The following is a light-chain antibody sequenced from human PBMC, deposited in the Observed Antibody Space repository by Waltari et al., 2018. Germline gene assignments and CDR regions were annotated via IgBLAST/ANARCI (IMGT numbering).Light chain of an antibody. CDR2: WAS. Sequence: DIMVTQSPDFLSVSLGERASINCTSSHSVLGYFNDRDSLAWYQQKPGQPPKLLVHWASTRESGVPDRFRGSGSGTHFTLTISSMQAEDAALYFCRQYSGPPYNFGQGTRLESK. CDR3: RQYSGPPYN. J-gene: IGKJ2*01. V-gene: IGKV4-1*01. CDR1: HSVLGYFNDRDS.